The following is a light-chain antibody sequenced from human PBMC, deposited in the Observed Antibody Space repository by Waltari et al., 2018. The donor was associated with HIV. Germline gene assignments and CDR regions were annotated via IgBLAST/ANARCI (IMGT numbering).Light chain of an antibody. J-gene: IGLJ2*01. Sequence: QSVMAQPPSASGSPGQSLTLSCTGTSSDVGGYTYASWYQNNQGKAPKIMFYEVPPRPSGVPDRFSGSKSANTASLTVSGRRADDEADYYCSSYAGSNNYVVFGGGTKLTVL. CDR2: EVP. CDR3: SSYAGSNNYVV. CDR1: SSDVGGYTY. V-gene: IGLV2-8*01.